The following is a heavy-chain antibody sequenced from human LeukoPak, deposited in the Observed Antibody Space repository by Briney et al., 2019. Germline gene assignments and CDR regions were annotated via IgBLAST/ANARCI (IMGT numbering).Heavy chain of an antibody. Sequence: SETLPLTCTVSGGSISSYYWSWIRQPPGKGLEWIGYIYYRGSTNYNPSLRSRVTISVDTSRNQFSLRLSSVTAADTAVYYCARHAYTWSDYYGSSGEVPGAFDIWGHGTMVTVSS. J-gene: IGHJ3*02. D-gene: IGHD1-26*01. CDR1: GGSISSYY. V-gene: IGHV4-59*08. CDR2: IYYRGST. CDR3: ARHAYTWSDYYGSSGEVPGAFDI.